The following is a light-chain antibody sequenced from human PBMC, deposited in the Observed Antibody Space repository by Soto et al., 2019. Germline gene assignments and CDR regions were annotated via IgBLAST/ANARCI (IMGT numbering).Light chain of an antibody. V-gene: IGLV7-43*01. CDR3: LLYYGGAQLV. Sequence: QSVVTQEPSLTVSPGGTVTLTCASSTGAVTSGNYPSWFQQRPGQAPRTLIYTTNSKHSWTPARLSGSLLGDKAALTLSGVQPEDEADYYSLLYYGGAQLVFGGGTKLTVL. CDR2: TTN. J-gene: IGLJ3*02. CDR1: TGAVTSGNY.